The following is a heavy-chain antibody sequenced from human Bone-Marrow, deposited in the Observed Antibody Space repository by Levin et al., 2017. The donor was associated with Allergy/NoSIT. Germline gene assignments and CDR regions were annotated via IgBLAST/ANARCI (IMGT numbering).Heavy chain of an antibody. V-gene: IGHV4-4*02. J-gene: IGHJ5*02. Sequence: PSETLSLTCAVSGASISSDNWWTWARQSPGEGLEWIGEIYHAGRTNYNPSLESRVTISVDKSKNQFSLRLTSVTAADTAVYYCARVRGGCSSTSCYLDPWGQGTLVTVSS. CDR1: GASISSDNW. CDR2: IYHAGRT. CDR3: ARVRGGCSSTSCYLDP. D-gene: IGHD2-2*01.